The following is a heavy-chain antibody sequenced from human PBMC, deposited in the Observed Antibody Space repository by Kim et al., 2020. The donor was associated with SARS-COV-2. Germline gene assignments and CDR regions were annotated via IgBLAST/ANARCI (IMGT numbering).Heavy chain of an antibody. V-gene: IGHV4-61*03. Sequence: NPPLKSRVTISLATSKNRLSLRLSSVTAADTAVYYCARVDSSGYYNWFDPWGQGTLVTVSS. D-gene: IGHD3-22*01. CDR3: ARVDSSGYYNWFDP. J-gene: IGHJ5*02.